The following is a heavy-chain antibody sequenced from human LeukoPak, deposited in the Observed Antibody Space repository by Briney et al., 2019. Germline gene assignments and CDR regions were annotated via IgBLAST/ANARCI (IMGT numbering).Heavy chain of an antibody. CDR2: INPNSGGT. CDR1: GYTFTGYY. Sequence: ASVKVSCKASGYTFTGYYMRWVRQAPGQGLEWMGRINPNSGGTNYAQKFQGRVTITRDTSISTAYMELSRLRSDDTAVYYCAKLPYGSGSSTNFDYWGQGTLVTVSS. V-gene: IGHV1-2*06. J-gene: IGHJ4*02. CDR3: AKLPYGSGSSTNFDY. D-gene: IGHD3-10*01.